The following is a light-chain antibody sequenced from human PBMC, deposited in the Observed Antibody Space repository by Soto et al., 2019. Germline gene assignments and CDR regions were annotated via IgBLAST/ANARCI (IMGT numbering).Light chain of an antibody. J-gene: IGKJ2*01. CDR1: QSVSSS. Sequence: EIVLTQSPATLSLSPGERATLSCRASQSVSSSLAWYQQKPGQAPRLLIYDASNRATGIPARFSGSGSGTDFTLTINSLEPEDFAVYYCQQRSNWPYTFGQGTKLEIK. V-gene: IGKV3-11*01. CDR2: DAS. CDR3: QQRSNWPYT.